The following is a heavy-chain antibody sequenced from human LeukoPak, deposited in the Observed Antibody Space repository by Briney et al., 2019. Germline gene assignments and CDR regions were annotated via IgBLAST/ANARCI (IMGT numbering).Heavy chain of an antibody. CDR2: ISGSGGGT. V-gene: IGHV3-23*01. J-gene: IGHJ5*02. CDR3: AKSYDFWSGYSET. CDR1: GFTFSSYA. D-gene: IGHD3-3*01. Sequence: GGSLRLSCAASGFTFSSYAMSWVRQAPGKGLEWVAAISGSGGGTYYAESVKGRFTISRDNSKNTVYLQMSSLRAEDTAVYYCAKSYDFWSGYSETWGQGTLVTVSS.